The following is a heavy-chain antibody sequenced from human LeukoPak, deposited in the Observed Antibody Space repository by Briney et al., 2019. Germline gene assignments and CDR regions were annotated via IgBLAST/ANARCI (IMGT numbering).Heavy chain of an antibody. V-gene: IGHV3-30*03. J-gene: IGHJ5*02. CDR1: GFTFSSYG. CDR2: ISYDGSNK. Sequence: GGSLRLSCAASGFTFSSYGMHWVRQAPGKGLEWVAVISYDGSNKYYADSVKGRFTISRDNSKNTLYLQMNSLRAEDTAVYYCASNGAITMLTWFDPWGQGTLVTVSS. CDR3: ASNGAITMLTWFDP. D-gene: IGHD3-10*02.